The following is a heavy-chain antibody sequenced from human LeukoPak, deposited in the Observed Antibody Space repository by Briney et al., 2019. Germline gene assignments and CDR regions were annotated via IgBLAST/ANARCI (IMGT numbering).Heavy chain of an antibody. J-gene: IGHJ4*02. CDR3: ARAWPEVVATIFDY. CDR2: IDSSSNYI. V-gene: IGHV3-21*01. D-gene: IGHD5-12*01. CDR1: GFTFSSYS. Sequence: GGSLRISCVASGFTFSSYSMNWVRQAPGKGLEWVSSIDSSSNYIYYADSVKGRFTISRDNAKNSLYLQMNSLRAEDTAMYYCARAWPEVVATIFDYWGQGTLVTVSS.